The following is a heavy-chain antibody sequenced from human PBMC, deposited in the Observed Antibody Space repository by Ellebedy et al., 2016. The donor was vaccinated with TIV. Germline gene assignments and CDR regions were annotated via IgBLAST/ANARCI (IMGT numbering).Heavy chain of an antibody. CDR1: GYSISSGYF. CDR3: ARDGTSTRFDP. Sequence: MPSETLSLTCTVSGYSISSGYFWVCVRQPPGTGLEWIGSIYHSGNTYYNPSLKSRVTISVDTSKNQFSLKLSSVTAADTAVYYCARDGTSTRFDPWGQGTLVTVSS. V-gene: IGHV4-38-2*02. J-gene: IGHJ5*02. CDR2: IYHSGNT. D-gene: IGHD2/OR15-2a*01.